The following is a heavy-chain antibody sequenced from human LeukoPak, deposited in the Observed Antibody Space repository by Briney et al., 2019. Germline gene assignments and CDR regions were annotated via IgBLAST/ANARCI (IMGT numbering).Heavy chain of an antibody. D-gene: IGHD6-13*01. V-gene: IGHV3-74*01. CDR2: TNSDGSGT. J-gene: IGHJ4*02. CDR3: ARDSVAASGDFDY. Sequence: GGSLRLSCAASGFTFNTYWIHWVRQAPGKGLVWVSRTNSDGSGTRYADSVKGRFTISRDNAKNTLYLQMNSLRAEDTAVYYCARDSVAASGDFDYWGQGTLVTVSS. CDR1: GFTFNTYW.